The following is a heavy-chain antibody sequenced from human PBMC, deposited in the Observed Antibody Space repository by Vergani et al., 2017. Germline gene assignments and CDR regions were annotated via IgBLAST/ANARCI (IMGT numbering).Heavy chain of an antibody. J-gene: IGHJ3*02. CDR2: IYPGDSDT. V-gene: IGHV5-51*01. D-gene: IGHD6-13*01. CDR1: GYSFTSYW. Sequence: EVQLVQSGAEVKKPGESLKISCKGSGYSFTSYWIGWVRQMPGKGLVWMGIIYPGDSDTRYSPSFQGQVTISADKSISTAYLQWSSLKASDTAMYYCARRQLNIADPVPGAFDIWGQGTMVTVSS. CDR3: ARRQLNIADPVPGAFDI.